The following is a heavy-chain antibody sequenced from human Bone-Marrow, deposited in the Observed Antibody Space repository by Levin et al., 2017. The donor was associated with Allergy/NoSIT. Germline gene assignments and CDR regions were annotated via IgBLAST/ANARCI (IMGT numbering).Heavy chain of an antibody. J-gene: IGHJ4*02. V-gene: IGHV3-23*01. CDR2: ISDSGGGT. Sequence: GGSLRLSCAASGFTFSNFAMSWVRQAPGKGLEWVSSISDSGGGTYYADSVKGRFTISRDNSKNTLYLQMNSLRAEDTAIYYCAKTLDCSSTSCYRSAFGDWGQGTLVTVSS. CDR3: AKTLDCSSTSCYRSAFGD. CDR1: GFTFSNFA. D-gene: IGHD2-2*02.